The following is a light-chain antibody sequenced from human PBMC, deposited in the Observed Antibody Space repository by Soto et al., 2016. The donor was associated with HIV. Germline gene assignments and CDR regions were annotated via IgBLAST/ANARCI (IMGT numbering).Light chain of an antibody. CDR3: QQYNTFPWA. V-gene: IGKV1-5*03. Sequence: DIQMTQSPSTLSASVGDRVTLTCRASQSFSRYLAWYQQKPGKAPKLLIYKASVLERGVPSRFSGSGSGTEFTLTITTLQPDDFATYYCQQYNTFPWAFGQGTKVEIK. CDR1: QSFSRY. CDR2: KAS. J-gene: IGKJ1*01.